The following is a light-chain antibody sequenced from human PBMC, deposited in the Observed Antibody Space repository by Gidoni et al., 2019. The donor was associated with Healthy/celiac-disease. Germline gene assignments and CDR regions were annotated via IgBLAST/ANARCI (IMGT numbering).Light chain of an antibody. CDR1: QSTSSY. Sequence: DIQMTVSPPSLSASVGDRVTITCRASQSTSSYLNWYQQKPGKAPKLLIYAASSLQSGVPSRFSGSGSGTDFTLTISSLQPEDFATYYCQQSYSTPLYTFGQGTKLEIK. J-gene: IGKJ2*01. CDR3: QQSYSTPLYT. CDR2: AAS. V-gene: IGKV1-39*01.